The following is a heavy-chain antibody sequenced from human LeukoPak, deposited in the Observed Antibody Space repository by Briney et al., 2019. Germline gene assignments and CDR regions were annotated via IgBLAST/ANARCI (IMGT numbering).Heavy chain of an antibody. V-gene: IGHV4-59*01. Sequence: EPSETLSLTCSVSGGSIGSYYWSWIRQPPGKGLEWIGYMYYSGSTNYNPSLKSRVTMSVDTSKNQFSLKLSSVTAADTAVYYCASLSEYCSAGSCYLGWFDPWGQGTLVTVSS. CDR1: GGSIGSYY. CDR3: ASLSEYCSAGSCYLGWFDP. CDR2: MYYSGST. J-gene: IGHJ5*02. D-gene: IGHD2-15*01.